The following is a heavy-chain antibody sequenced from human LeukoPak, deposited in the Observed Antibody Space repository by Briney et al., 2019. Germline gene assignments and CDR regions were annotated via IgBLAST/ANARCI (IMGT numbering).Heavy chain of an antibody. V-gene: IGHV4-59*01. D-gene: IGHD5-12*01. CDR1: GGSISSYY. Sequence: KPSETLSLTCTVSGGSISSYYWSWIRQPPGKGLEWIGYIYYSGSTNYNPSLKSRVTISVDTSKNQFSLKLSSVTAADTAVYYCARARGYSGYDAFDIWGQGTMVTVSS. J-gene: IGHJ3*02. CDR2: IYYSGST. CDR3: ARARGYSGYDAFDI.